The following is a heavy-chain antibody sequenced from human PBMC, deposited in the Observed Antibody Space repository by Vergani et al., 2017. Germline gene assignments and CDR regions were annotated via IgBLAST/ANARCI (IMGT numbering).Heavy chain of an antibody. Sequence: EVQLVESGGGLVKRGGSLRLSCAASGFTFSSYSMNWVRQAPGKGLEWVSGISGSGVSAYYTDSVKGRFTISRDNAKNSLFLQMNSLRPEDTALYYCARDPTARRDGYIQYFDYWGRGTLVTVSS. J-gene: IGHJ4*02. CDR2: ISGSGVSA. D-gene: IGHD5-24*01. CDR3: ARDPTARRDGYIQYFDY. V-gene: IGHV3-21*04. CDR1: GFTFSSYS.